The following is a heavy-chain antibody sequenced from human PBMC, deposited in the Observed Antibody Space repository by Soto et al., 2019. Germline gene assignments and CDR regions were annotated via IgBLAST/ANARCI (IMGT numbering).Heavy chain of an antibody. D-gene: IGHD1-1*01. J-gene: IGHJ4*02. CDR2: VCSDPTNK. Sequence: VHLVESGGGVVQPGGSLRLSCAASGFAFSGSAIHWVRQAPGKGLEWLGVVCSDPTNKYYADSVKGRITISRDNPNNTVYLQLNSLRAEDTAVYYCARDLETYYFDYWGQGTLVTVSS. CDR1: GFAFSGSA. CDR3: ARDLETYYFDY. V-gene: IGHV3-33*08.